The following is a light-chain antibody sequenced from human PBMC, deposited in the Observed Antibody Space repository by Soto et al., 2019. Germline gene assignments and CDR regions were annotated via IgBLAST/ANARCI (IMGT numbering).Light chain of an antibody. CDR1: HKITSSY. J-gene: IGKJ5*01. Sequence: EIVMTQSPATLSVSPGERATLSCRASHKITSSYLAWYQQKSGQAPRLLIYAASSRATGIPDGFSGSGSGPEFILTISRLEPEDFGVYYCQQYGGSPPITFGQGTRLEIK. CDR3: QQYGGSPPIT. V-gene: IGKV3-20*01. CDR2: AAS.